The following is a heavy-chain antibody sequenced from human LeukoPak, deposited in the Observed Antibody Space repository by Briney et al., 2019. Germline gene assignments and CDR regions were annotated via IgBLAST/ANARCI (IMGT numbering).Heavy chain of an antibody. J-gene: IGHJ4*02. CDR2: ISAYNGNT. Sequence: ASVKVSCKASGYTFTSYGISWVRQAPGQGLEWMGWISAYNGNTNYAQKLQGRVTMTTDTSTSTAYMELRRLRSDDTAVYYCARRAAAGTFNDYWGQGTLVTVSS. D-gene: IGHD6-13*01. CDR3: ARRAAAGTFNDY. CDR1: GYTFTSYG. V-gene: IGHV1-18*01.